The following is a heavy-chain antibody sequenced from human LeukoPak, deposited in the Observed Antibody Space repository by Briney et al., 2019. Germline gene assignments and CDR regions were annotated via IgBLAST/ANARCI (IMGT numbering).Heavy chain of an antibody. D-gene: IGHD3-22*01. CDR1: GFTFSSYA. V-gene: IGHV3-30-3*01. CDR3: ASRAQDYYDSSGPVDY. J-gene: IGHJ4*02. Sequence: PGRSLRLSCAASGFTFSSYAMHWVRQAPGKGLEWVAVISYDGSNKYYADSVKGRFTISRDNSKNTLYLQMNSLRAEDTAVYYCASRAQDYYDSSGPVDYWGQGTLVTVSS. CDR2: ISYDGSNK.